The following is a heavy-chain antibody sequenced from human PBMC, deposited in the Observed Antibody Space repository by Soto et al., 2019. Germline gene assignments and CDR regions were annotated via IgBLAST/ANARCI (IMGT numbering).Heavy chain of an antibody. V-gene: IGHV4-61*08. J-gene: IGHJ4*02. CDR2: IYYSGST. CDR1: GGSISSGGYY. CDR3: ARGEVDTAMVSY. D-gene: IGHD5-18*01. Sequence: SETLSLTCTVSGGSISSGGYYWSWIRQHPGKGLEWIGYIYYSGSTNYNPSLKSRVTISVDTSKNQFSLKLSSVTAADTAVYYCARGEVDTAMVSYWGQGTLVTVSS.